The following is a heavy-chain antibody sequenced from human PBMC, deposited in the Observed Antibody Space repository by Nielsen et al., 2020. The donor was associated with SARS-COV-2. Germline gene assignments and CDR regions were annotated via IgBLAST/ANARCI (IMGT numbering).Heavy chain of an antibody. CDR1: GYTFTHYY. D-gene: IGHD3/OR15-3a*01. J-gene: IGHJ6*02. CDR2: INPSDGDT. CDR3: ARARATIFGLVMSYGMDV. Sequence: ASVKVSCKASGYTFTHYYIYWVRQAPGQGLEWMGMINPSDGDTSYAQKFQGRVTMTRDASISTVYMELTSDDTAVYYCARARATIFGLVMSYGMDVWGQGTTVAVSS. V-gene: IGHV1-46*01.